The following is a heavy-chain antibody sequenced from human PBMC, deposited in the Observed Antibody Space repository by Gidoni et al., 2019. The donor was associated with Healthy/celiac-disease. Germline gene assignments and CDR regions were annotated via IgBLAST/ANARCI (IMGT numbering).Heavy chain of an antibody. Sequence: EVQLVESGGGLVQPGRSLRLSCAASGFTFDDYAMHWVRQAPGKGLEWVSGISWNSGSIGYADSVKGRFTISRDNAKNSLYLQMNSLRAEDTALYYCRALFLAAAGLEDFDYWGQGTLVTVSS. CDR3: RALFLAAAGLEDFDY. V-gene: IGHV3-9*01. D-gene: IGHD6-13*01. CDR2: ISWNSGSI. J-gene: IGHJ4*02. CDR1: GFTFDDYA.